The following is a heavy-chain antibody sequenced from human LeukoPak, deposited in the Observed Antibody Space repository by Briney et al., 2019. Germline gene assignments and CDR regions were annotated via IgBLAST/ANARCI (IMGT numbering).Heavy chain of an antibody. CDR3: AREKSLLSDYYYHYAMDV. V-gene: IGHV1-69*04. CDR2: IIPKLGVP. J-gene: IGHJ6*02. Sequence: GASVKVSCKASGDTFSKYAITWVRQDPGQGLEWMGRIIPKLGVPNYAQKFQGRVTITADKSTSTVYMELSSLRSEDTAVYFCAREKSLLSDYYYHYAMDVWGHGTTVTVSS. D-gene: IGHD2/OR15-2a*01. CDR1: GDTFSKYA.